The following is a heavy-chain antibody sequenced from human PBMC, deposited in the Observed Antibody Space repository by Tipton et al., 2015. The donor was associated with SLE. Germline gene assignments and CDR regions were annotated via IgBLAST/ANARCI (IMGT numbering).Heavy chain of an antibody. CDR3: ARATDWNLSPDV. CDR1: GDSINSVGYY. J-gene: IGHJ6*04. D-gene: IGHD1-7*01. V-gene: IGHV4-31*03. CDR2: IYYRGST. Sequence: TLSLTCTVSGDSINSVGYYWTWIRQHPRRGLEWIGSIYYRGSTSYNPSLESRVTISLDTSKNQFSLRLTSVTAADTAVYYCARATDWNLSPDVWGKGTTVTVSS.